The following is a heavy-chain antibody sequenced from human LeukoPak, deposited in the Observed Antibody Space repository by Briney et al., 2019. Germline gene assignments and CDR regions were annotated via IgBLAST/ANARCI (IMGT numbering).Heavy chain of an antibody. CDR3: TREGGSGWYGDAFDI. J-gene: IGHJ3*02. CDR2: IRSKAYGGTT. Sequence: GRSLRLSCTAAGFTFCAYAMSWVRQAPGKGLEWVGFIRSKAYGGTTEYAASVKGRFTISRDDSKSIAYLQMNSLKTEDTAVYYCTREGGSGWYGDAFDIWGQGTMVTVSS. D-gene: IGHD6-19*01. V-gene: IGHV3-49*04. CDR1: GFTFCAYA.